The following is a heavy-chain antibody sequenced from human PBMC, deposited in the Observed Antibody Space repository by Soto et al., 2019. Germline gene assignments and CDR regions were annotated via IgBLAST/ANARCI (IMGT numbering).Heavy chain of an antibody. V-gene: IGHV1-8*02. D-gene: IGHD3-22*01. CDR1: GFTFTSSA. CDR3: ARGLDYYDSSGYDF. CDR2: MNPNSGNT. Sequence: ASVKVSCKASGFTFTSSAFQWVRQATGQGLEWMGWMNPNSGNTGYAQKFKGRVTMSRDISTSTVHMELSSLRSEDTAVYYCARGLDYYDSSGYDFWGQGTLVTVSS. J-gene: IGHJ4*02.